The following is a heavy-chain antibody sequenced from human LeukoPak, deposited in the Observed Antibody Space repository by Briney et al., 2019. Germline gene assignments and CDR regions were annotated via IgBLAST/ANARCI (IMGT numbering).Heavy chain of an antibody. CDR2: IYYGGST. V-gene: IGHV4-39*01. J-gene: IGHJ5*02. CDR1: GGSVSSYY. CDR3: ASSSNSWRNWFDP. Sequence: SETLSLTCTVSGGSVSSYYWGWFRQPPGKGLEWVGSIYYGGSTYYNPSLKSRVTISVDASKNQFSLKLSSVTAADTALYYCASSSNSWRNWFDPWGQGTLVTVSS. D-gene: IGHD6-13*01.